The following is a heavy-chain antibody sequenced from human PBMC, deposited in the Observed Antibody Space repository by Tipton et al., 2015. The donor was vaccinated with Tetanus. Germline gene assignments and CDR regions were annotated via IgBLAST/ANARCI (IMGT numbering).Heavy chain of an antibody. D-gene: IGHD4-17*01. V-gene: IGHV4-59*11. CDR1: GGSLSSRY. J-gene: IGHJ6*02. Sequence: TLSLTCNVSGGSLSSRYWSWIRQTAGKGLEWIGYIFYSGNTNYNPSLKTRVTISVDTSKNQFSLKLSSVTAADTAVYYCARDRGLTTGGGIGMDVWGQGTTVTVSS. CDR2: IFYSGNT. CDR3: ARDRGLTTGGGIGMDV.